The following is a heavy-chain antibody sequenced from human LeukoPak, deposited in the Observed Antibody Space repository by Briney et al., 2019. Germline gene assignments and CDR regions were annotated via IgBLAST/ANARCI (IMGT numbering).Heavy chain of an antibody. V-gene: IGHV3-30*18. CDR2: ISYDGSNK. J-gene: IGHJ4*02. CDR3: AKNTRQQLVPDY. CDR1: GFTFSSYS. Sequence: GGSLRLSCAASGFTFSSYSMNWVRQAPGKGLEWVAVISYDGSNKYYADSVKGRFTISRDNSKNTLYLQMNSLRAEDTAVYYCAKNTRQQLVPDYWGQGTLVTVSS. D-gene: IGHD6-13*01.